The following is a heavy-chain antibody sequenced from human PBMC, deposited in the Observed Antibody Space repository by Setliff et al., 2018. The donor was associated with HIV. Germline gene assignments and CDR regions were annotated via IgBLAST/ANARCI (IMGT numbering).Heavy chain of an antibody. CDR3: VRGTLDF. CDR2: IDRDGSET. J-gene: IGHJ4*02. Sequence: GGSLRLSCVASRFTFNDYWMSWVRQAPGKGLEWVANIDRDGSETNYVDSVKGRFTISRDNARNSLYLQMNSLTVEDTGVYYCVRGTLDFWGQGNLVTVSS. V-gene: IGHV3-7*04. CDR1: RFTFNDYW.